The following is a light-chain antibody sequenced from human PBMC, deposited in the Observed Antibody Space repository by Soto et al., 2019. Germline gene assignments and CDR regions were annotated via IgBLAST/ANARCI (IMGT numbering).Light chain of an antibody. V-gene: IGLV1-44*01. J-gene: IGLJ2*01. CDR1: NSNIGSNS. Sequence: QSVLTQPPSVSGTPGQRVTISCSGGNSNIGSNSVNWYQHVPGTAPKLLIHTNNLRPSGIPDRFSGSRSGTSASLDITDLQAEDETEYYCEAWDDSLKAVIFGGGTKLTVL. CDR3: EAWDDSLKAVI. CDR2: TNN.